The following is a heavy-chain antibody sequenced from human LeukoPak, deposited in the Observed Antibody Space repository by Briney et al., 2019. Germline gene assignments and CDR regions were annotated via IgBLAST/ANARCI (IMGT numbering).Heavy chain of an antibody. V-gene: IGHV3-30*03. CDR2: ISYDGSNK. CDR3: ARDGGGATGGYFDY. Sequence: PGGSLRLSCAASGFTFSSYGMHWVRQAPGKGLEWVAVISYDGSNKYYADSVKGRFTISRDNSKNTLYLQMNSLRAEDTAVYYCARDGGGATGGYFDYWGQGTLVTVSS. CDR1: GFTFSSYG. D-gene: IGHD1-26*01. J-gene: IGHJ4*02.